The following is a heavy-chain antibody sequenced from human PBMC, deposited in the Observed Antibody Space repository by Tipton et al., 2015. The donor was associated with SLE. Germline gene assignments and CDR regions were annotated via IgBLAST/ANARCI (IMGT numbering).Heavy chain of an antibody. D-gene: IGHD1-26*01. J-gene: IGHJ4*02. V-gene: IGHV4-34*01. CDR1: GGSFSIYY. CDR2: INHSGST. CDR3: ARAGAVVGATIDY. Sequence: TLSLTCAVYGGSFSIYYWSWIRQPPGKGLEWIGEINHSGSTNYNPSLKSRVTISVDTSKNQFSLKLSSVTAADTAVYYCARAGAVVGATIDYWGQGTLVTVSS.